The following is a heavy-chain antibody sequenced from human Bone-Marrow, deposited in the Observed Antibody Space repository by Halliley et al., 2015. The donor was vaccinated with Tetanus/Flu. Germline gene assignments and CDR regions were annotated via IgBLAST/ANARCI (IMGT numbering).Heavy chain of an antibody. CDR2: LGFNGGDT. J-gene: IGHJ6*02. D-gene: IGHD2-2*01. CDR1: GFNFGTYA. Sequence: SLRLSCEASGFNFGTYAMTWVRQATGKGLEWVSGLGFNGGDTNYADSVKGRFTISRDNTRNTLYLQINSLTVEDSAVYYCAKDRRSKGVYYYGLDVWGQGTTVTVSS. V-gene: IGHV3-23*01. CDR3: AKDRRSKGVYYYGLDV.